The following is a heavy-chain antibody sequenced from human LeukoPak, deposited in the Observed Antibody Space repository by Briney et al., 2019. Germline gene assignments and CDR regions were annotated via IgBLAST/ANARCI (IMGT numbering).Heavy chain of an antibody. D-gene: IGHD6-13*01. Sequence: GGSLRLSCAASGFTFSSYAMSWVRQAPGKGLEWVSAISGSGGSTYYADSVKGRFTISRDNSKSTLYLQMNSLRAEDTAVYYTAKGGIAAAAGIYFDYWGQGALVTVSS. CDR1: GFTFSSYA. CDR3: AKGGIAAAAGIYFDY. V-gene: IGHV3-23*01. CDR2: ISGSGGST. J-gene: IGHJ4*02.